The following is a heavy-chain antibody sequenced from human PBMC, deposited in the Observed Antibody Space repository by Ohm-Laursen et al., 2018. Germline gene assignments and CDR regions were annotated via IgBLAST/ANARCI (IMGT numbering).Heavy chain of an antibody. CDR3: ARGYYDSSGYYPHAFDI. CDR2: IYSGGST. V-gene: IGHV3-53*01. CDR1: GFTFSSDT. Sequence: SLRLSCAASGFTFSSDTMSWVRQAPGKGLEWVSVIYSGGSTYYADSVKGRFTISRDNSKNTLYLQMNSLRAEDTAVYYCARGYYDSSGYYPHAFDIWGQGTMVTVSS. J-gene: IGHJ3*02. D-gene: IGHD3-22*01.